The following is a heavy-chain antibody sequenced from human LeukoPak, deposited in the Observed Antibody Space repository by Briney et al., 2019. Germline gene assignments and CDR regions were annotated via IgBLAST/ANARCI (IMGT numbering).Heavy chain of an antibody. CDR3: AKGLGPLWATIDS. J-gene: IGHJ4*02. D-gene: IGHD1-26*01. CDR2: MSYDESDA. V-gene: IGHV3-30*18. Sequence: PGGSLRLAFSASGFTFTNFAMHSVRQAPGKGLGWVDIMSYDESDAYYADSVKCRFTIARDNSQNTVFLQMNSLRTEDTAVYFCAKGLGPLWATIDSWGPGTLVTVSS. CDR1: GFTFTNFA.